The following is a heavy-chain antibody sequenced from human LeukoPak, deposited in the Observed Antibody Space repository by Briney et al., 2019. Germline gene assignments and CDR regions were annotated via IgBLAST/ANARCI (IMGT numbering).Heavy chain of an antibody. CDR3: PRAYHYYGSGSYPHDAFDI. Sequence: SETLSLTCSVSGGSMNSSRYYWGWIRQPPGKGLEWIGSIYYNGSTYYNPSLKSRVTISIDTSKNQFSLKLNSMTAADTAVYYCPRAYHYYGSGSYPHDAFDIWGQGTMVTVSS. V-gene: IGHV4-39*01. CDR2: IYYNGST. D-gene: IGHD3-10*01. CDR1: GGSMNSSRYY. J-gene: IGHJ3*02.